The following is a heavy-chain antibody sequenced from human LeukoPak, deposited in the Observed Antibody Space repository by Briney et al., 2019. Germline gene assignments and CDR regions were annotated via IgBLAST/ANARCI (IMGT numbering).Heavy chain of an antibody. D-gene: IGHD6-13*01. V-gene: IGHV4-61*01. CDR1: GGSVSSGRYY. CDR2: IYYSGSA. J-gene: IGHJ4*02. CDR3: ARDYRPYSSSWYYDY. Sequence: SETLSLTCTVSGGSVSSGRYYWSWIRQPPGKGLEWIGYIYYSGSANYNPSLKSRIAISVDTSKNQFSLKVNSVTAADTAVYYCARDYRPYSSSWYYDYWGQGTLVTVSS.